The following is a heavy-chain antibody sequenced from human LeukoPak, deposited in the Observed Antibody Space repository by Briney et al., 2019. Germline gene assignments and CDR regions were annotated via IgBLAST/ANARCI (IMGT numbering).Heavy chain of an antibody. V-gene: IGHV3-23*01. CDR2: INYNGGKT. CDR3: AKDLVFDY. J-gene: IGHJ4*02. Sequence: GGSLRLSCAASGFTLASDAMSWVRQAPGQGLEWVSGINYNGGKTYYADSVKGRFTISRDNSKNTVYLQMTSLRAEDTAVYHCAKDLVFDYWGQGTLVSVSS. CDR1: GFTLASDA.